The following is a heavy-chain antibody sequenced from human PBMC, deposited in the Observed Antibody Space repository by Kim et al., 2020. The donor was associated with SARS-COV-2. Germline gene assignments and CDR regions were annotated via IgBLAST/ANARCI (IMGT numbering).Heavy chain of an antibody. CDR1: GYFFNTYD. Sequence: ASVKVSCMASGYFFNTYDINWVRQASGQGLEWLGWVTPSTGNTGYAQKFQGRVTVTRDTSIRTAYMELSNLRYEDTAVYYCARTTTGWPNWFDSLGQGTL. D-gene: IGHD6-19*01. J-gene: IGHJ5*01. V-gene: IGHV1-8*02. CDR2: VTPSTGNT. CDR3: ARTTTGWPNWFDS.